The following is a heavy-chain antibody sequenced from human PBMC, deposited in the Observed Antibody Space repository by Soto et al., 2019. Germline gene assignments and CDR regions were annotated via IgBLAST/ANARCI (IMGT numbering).Heavy chain of an antibody. CDR2: VKYDGRTT. D-gene: IGHD5-12*01. Sequence: EVQVVESGGGLVQPGGSLRLSCIASGFTFSSHWMHWVRQAPGKGLVWVSRVKYDGRTTNYADSVKGRFTISRDNPKNTVYLQMNSLRAEDTGVYYCARGLRNYYGVDVWGQGTTVTVSS. CDR1: GFTFSSHW. CDR3: ARGLRNYYGVDV. J-gene: IGHJ6*02. V-gene: IGHV3-74*01.